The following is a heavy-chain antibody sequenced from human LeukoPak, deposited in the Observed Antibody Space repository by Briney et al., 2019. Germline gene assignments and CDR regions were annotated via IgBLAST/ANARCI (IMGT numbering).Heavy chain of an antibody. J-gene: IGHJ6*02. CDR2: ISGSGGST. V-gene: IGHV3-23*01. Sequence: PGGSLRLSCAASGFTFSSYSMSWVRQAPGKGLEWVSAISGSGGSTYYADSVKGRFTISRDNSKNTLYLQMNSLRAEDTAVYYCAKFRSSGYYYYYYGMDVWGQGTTVTVSS. CDR1: GFTFSSYS. CDR3: AKFRSSGYYYYYYGMDV. D-gene: IGHD3-22*01.